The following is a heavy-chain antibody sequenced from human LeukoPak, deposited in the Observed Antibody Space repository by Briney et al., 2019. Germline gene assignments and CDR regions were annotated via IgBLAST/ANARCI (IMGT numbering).Heavy chain of an antibody. CDR3: ARGAVTTAVHWHFSL. V-gene: IGHV1-8*01. Sequence: ASVKVSCKASGYTFTNYYISWVRQATGQGLEWMGWMNPAGDDAGYAQKFQGRMTLTRDNSVSTVYMELNSLRSEDTAVYYCARGAVTTAVHWHFSLWGRGTLVTASS. CDR1: GYTFTNYY. CDR2: MNPAGDDA. D-gene: IGHD4-17*01. J-gene: IGHJ2*01.